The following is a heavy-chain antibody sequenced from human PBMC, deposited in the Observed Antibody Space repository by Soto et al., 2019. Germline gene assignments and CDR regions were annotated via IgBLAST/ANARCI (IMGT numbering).Heavy chain of an antibody. V-gene: IGHV6-1*01. Sequence: SQTLSLTCAISGDSVSSNTTSWNWIRQSPSRGLEWLGRTYFRSKWYNDYAVSVKSRIIINPDTSNNQFSLQLNSVTPEDTAVYFCAKGDNLGPKTGYAFDPWGQGIMVTVSS. D-gene: IGHD5-12*01. CDR3: AKGDNLGPKTGYAFDP. J-gene: IGHJ5*02. CDR2: TYFRSKWYN. CDR1: GDSVSSNTTS.